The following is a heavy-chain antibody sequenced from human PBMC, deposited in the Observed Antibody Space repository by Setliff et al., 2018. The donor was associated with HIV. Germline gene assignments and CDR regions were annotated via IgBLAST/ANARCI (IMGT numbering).Heavy chain of an antibody. CDR1: GGTFSSYV. CDR2: IIPMYGVA. J-gene: IGHJ5*02. V-gene: IGHV1-69*05. Sequence: SVKVSCKASGGTFSSYVISWVRQAPGQGPEWMGGIIPMYGVANYAQKFQGRVTITTDESTSTAYMELSSLRSEDTAVYYCALPYCGGGNCWSSAPLPPAGWFDPWGQGTLVTVSS. D-gene: IGHD2-15*01. CDR3: ALPYCGGGNCWSSAPLPPAGWFDP.